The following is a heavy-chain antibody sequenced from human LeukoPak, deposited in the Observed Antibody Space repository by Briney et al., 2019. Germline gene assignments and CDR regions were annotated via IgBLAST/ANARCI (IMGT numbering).Heavy chain of an antibody. D-gene: IGHD6-13*01. CDR3: ARRGIAAACTNLNRYYYYYMDV. CDR1: GGSFSGYY. CDR2: INHSEST. Sequence: PPETLSLTCAVYGGSFSGYYWSWIRQPPGKRLEWIGEINHSESTNYNPSLKSRVTISVDTSKNQFSLKLSSVTAADTAVYYCARRGIAAACTNLNRYYYYYMDVWGKGTTVTISS. V-gene: IGHV4-34*01. J-gene: IGHJ6*03.